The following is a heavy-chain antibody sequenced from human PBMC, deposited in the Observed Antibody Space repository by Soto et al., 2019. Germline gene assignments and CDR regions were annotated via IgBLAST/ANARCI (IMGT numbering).Heavy chain of an antibody. CDR1: GFTFSSYS. D-gene: IGHD2-2*01. V-gene: IGHV3-21*01. J-gene: IGHJ6*02. CDR2: ISSSSSYI. Sequence: LRLSCAASGFTFSSYSMNWVRQAPGKGLEWVSSISSSSSYIYYADSVKGRFTISRDNAKNSLYLQMNSLRAEDTAVYYCAREDDVVVPAAILYGMDVWGQGTTVTVSS. CDR3: AREDDVVVPAAILYGMDV.